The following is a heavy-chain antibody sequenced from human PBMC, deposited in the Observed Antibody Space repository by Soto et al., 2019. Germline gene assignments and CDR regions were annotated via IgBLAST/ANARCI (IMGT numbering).Heavy chain of an antibody. CDR1: GGTFSSYA. Sequence: SVKVSCKASGGTFSSYAISWVRQAPGQGLEWMGGIIPIFGTANYAQKFQGRVTITADKSTSTAYMELSSLRSEDTAVYYCARDYDFWSGCYGGGAVGMDVWGQGTTVTVSS. CDR3: ARDYDFWSGCYGGGAVGMDV. V-gene: IGHV1-69*06. J-gene: IGHJ6*02. D-gene: IGHD3-3*01. CDR2: IIPIFGTA.